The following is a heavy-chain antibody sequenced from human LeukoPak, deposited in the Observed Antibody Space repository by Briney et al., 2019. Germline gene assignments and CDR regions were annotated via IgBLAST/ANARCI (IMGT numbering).Heavy chain of an antibody. CDR2: IKQDETEK. J-gene: IGHJ5*02. V-gene: IGHV3-7*03. CDR3: ARQTTSGYPWFDP. D-gene: IGHD5-12*01. Sequence: PGGSLRLSCTASGFTFSNFWMGWVRQAPGKGLEWVANIKQDETEKFYLGSVKGRFTISRDNAKNSLYLQMNSLRSEDTAVYYCARQTTSGYPWFDPWGQGTLVTVSS. CDR1: GFTFSNFW.